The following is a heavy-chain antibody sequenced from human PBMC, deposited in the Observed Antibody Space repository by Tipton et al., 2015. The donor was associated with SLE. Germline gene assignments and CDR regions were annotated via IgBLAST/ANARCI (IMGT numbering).Heavy chain of an antibody. CDR1: GFTFSSYE. CDR3: ARAWGSGAFDS. D-gene: IGHD7-27*01. CDR2: ISSSGSTI. V-gene: IGHV3-48*03. Sequence: SLRLSCAASGFTFSSYEMNWVRQAPGKGLEWVSYISSSGSTIYYADSVEGPFTISRDNAKNSLYLQMNSLRAEDTAVYYCARAWGSGAFDSWGQGTMVTVTS. J-gene: IGHJ3*02.